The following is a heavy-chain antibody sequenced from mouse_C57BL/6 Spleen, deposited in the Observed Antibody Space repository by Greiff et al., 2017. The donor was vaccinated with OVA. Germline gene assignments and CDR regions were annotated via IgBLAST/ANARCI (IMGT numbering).Heavy chain of an antibody. CDR1: GYSFTGYY. Sequence: EVQLQQSGPELVKPGASVKISCKASGYSFTGYYMNWVKQSPEKSLEWIGEINPSTGGTTYNQKFKAKATLTVDKSSSTAYMQLKRLTSEDSAVYYCARQRLRYFDVWGTGTTVTVSS. CDR2: INPSTGGT. CDR3: ARQRLRYFDV. J-gene: IGHJ1*03. D-gene: IGHD2-13*01. V-gene: IGHV1-42*01.